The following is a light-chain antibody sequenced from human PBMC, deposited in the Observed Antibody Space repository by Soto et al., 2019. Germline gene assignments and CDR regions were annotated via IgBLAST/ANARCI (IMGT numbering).Light chain of an antibody. V-gene: IGKV3-20*01. J-gene: IGKJ2*01. CDR3: QQYGSPS. CDR2: GAS. Sequence: EIVLTQSPGTLSLSPGERATLSCRASQIVSSSYLAWYQQKPGQAPRLLIYGASSRATGIPDRFSGSGSGTDFTLTISRLEPEDFAVYYCQQYGSPSFGQGTKLEIK. CDR1: QIVSSSY.